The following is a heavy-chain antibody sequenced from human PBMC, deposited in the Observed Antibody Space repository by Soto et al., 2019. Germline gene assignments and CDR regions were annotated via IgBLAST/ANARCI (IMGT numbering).Heavy chain of an antibody. D-gene: IGHD2-2*01. CDR2: IIPILGIA. CDR3: AREITAAYAFDI. Sequence: QVQLVQSGAEVKKPGSSVKVSCEASGGTFSSYTISWVRQAPGQGLEWMGRIIPILGIANYAQKFQGRVTITADKSTSTAYMELSSVRSEDTAVYYCAREITAAYAFDIWGQGTMVTVSS. CDR1: GGTFSSYT. V-gene: IGHV1-69*08. J-gene: IGHJ3*02.